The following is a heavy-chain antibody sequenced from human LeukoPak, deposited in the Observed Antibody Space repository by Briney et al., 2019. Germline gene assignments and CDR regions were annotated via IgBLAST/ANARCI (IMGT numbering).Heavy chain of an antibody. CDR3: ARDVKIVVVITTAYYYYGMDV. CDR2: IYHSGST. V-gene: IGHV4-38-2*02. CDR1: GYSISSSYY. J-gene: IGHJ6*02. Sequence: KPSETLSLTCTVSGYSISSSYYWGWIRQPPGKGLEWIGSIYHSGSTYYNPSLKSRVTISVDTSKNQFSLKLSSVTAADTAVYYCARDVKIVVVITTAYYYYGMDVWGQGTTVTVSS. D-gene: IGHD3-22*01.